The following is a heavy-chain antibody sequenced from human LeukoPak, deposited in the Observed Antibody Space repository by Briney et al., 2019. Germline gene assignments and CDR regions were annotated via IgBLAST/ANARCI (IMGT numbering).Heavy chain of an antibody. CDR1: GGSISSYY. V-gene: IGHV4-59*08. CDR2: IYYSGST. Sequence: SETLSLTCTVSGGSISSYYWSWIRQPPGKGLEWIGYIYYSGSTNYNPSLKSRVTISVDTSKNQFTLKLSSVTAADTAVYYCARRRWAYCGGDCYSIGDAFDIWGQGTMVTVSS. CDR3: ARRRWAYCGGDCYSIGDAFDI. D-gene: IGHD2-21*02. J-gene: IGHJ3*02.